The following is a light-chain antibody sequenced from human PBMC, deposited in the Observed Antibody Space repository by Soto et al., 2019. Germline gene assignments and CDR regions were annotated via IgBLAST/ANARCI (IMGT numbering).Light chain of an antibody. CDR3: SSYTSISTWV. CDR2: EVT. J-gene: IGLJ3*02. V-gene: IGLV2-14*01. CDR1: SIDVGGHNY. Sequence: QSALTHPAPVSGSPGQPITTLCTGTSIDVGGHNYVSWYRQDPGKAPKLIIYEVTNRPSGVSDRFSGSKSDNTASLTISGLQAEDEADYYCSSYTSISTWVFGGGTKVTVL.